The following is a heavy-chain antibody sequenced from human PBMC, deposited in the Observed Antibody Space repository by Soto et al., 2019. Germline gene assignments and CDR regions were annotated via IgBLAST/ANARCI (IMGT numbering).Heavy chain of an antibody. CDR1: GGSISSGDYY. Sequence: PSETLTLTCTVSGGSISSGDYYWSWIRQPPGKGLEWIGYIYYSGSTYYNPSLKSRVTISVDTSKNQFSLKLSSVTAADTAVYYCAREVLLDYYDSSGYLPGYYFDYWGQGTLVTFSS. V-gene: IGHV4-30-4*01. CDR3: AREVLLDYYDSSGYLPGYYFDY. CDR2: IYYSGST. D-gene: IGHD3-22*01. J-gene: IGHJ4*02.